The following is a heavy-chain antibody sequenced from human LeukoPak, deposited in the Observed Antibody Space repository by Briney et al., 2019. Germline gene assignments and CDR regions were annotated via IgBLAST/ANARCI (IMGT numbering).Heavy chain of an antibody. CDR3: ARGGQIYDYVWASYLEY. D-gene: IGHD3-16*02. CDR2: INPSSGAT. CDR1: GYTFTASY. Sequence: AAVKVTRKCSGYTFTASYIHWVRQPPGQGLEWMGWINPSSGATNSAHKFLGRVTITRDTYMSTVYMELSRLTSDDTAVYYCARGGQIYDYVWASYLEYWGQGTLVTVSS. J-gene: IGHJ4*02. V-gene: IGHV1-2*02.